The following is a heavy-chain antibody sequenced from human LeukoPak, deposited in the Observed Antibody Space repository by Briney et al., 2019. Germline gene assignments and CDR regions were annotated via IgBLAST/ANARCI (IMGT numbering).Heavy chain of an antibody. J-gene: IGHJ4*02. V-gene: IGHV3-23*01. Sequence: GGSLRLSCGVSGLSGLAFSNYAMSWVRQAPGKGLEWVSFISGSGAIIEYADSVKGRFTISRDNAKYTLFLQMNSLRAEDTAVYYCAKDISSDIVRGNFDYWGQGTLVTVPS. CDR3: AKDISSDIVRGNFDY. CDR2: ISGSGAII. CDR1: GLSGLAFSNYA. D-gene: IGHD3-10*01.